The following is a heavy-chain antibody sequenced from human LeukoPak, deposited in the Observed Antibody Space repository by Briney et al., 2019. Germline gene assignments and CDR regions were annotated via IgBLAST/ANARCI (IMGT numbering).Heavy chain of an antibody. CDR2: ISVYNGNT. D-gene: IGHD3-9*01. V-gene: IGHV1-18*01. J-gene: IGHJ4*02. CDR1: GYTFTTYG. CDR3: ARMILLLGDVLTVPPRGFDY. Sequence: GASVKVSCKASGYTFTTYGISWVRPAPGQGLEWLGRISVYNGNTNYAQKLQGRVTMTTEPSTSTAYMELRSLRSDDTAVYYCARMILLLGDVLTVPPRGFDYWGQGTLVTVSS.